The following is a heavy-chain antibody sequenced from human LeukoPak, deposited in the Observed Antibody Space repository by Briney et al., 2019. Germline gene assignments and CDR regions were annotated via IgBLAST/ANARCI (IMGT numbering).Heavy chain of an antibody. J-gene: IGHJ3*02. CDR2: IIPIFGTA. Sequence: GASVKVSCKASGGTFSSYAISWVRQAPGQGLEWMGGIIPIFGTANYAQKFQGRVTITADESTSTAYMELSSLRSEDTAVYYCARGGVEDYYDSSSSGAFDIWGQGTMVTVSS. V-gene: IGHV1-69*13. D-gene: IGHD3-22*01. CDR3: ARGGVEDYYDSSSSGAFDI. CDR1: GGTFSSYA.